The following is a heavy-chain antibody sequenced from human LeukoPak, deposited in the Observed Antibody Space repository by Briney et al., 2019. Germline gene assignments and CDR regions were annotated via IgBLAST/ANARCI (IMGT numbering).Heavy chain of an antibody. Sequence: GGSLRLSCAASGFTFDEHPMHWVRQGPGKGLEWVSLVSGDGGSTSYADSVKGRFTISRDNSRNSVFLQMNSLRTEDTALYYCAKKSGAPANFDYWGQGTRVTVSS. D-gene: IGHD6-13*01. CDR2: VSGDGGST. CDR3: AKKSGAPANFDY. V-gene: IGHV3-43*02. J-gene: IGHJ4*02. CDR1: GFTFDEHP.